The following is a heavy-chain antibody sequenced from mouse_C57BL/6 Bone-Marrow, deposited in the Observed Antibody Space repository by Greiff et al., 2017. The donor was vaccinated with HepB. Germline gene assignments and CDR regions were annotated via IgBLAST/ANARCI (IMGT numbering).Heavy chain of an antibody. Sequence: VQRVDSGAELMKPGASVKLSCKATGSTFTGYWLEWVKQRLGHGLEWIGEILPGSGSNNYNEKFKGKATFTADTSSNTAYMQHSSRTTEDSAIYYCAVGEWYFDVWGTGTTVTVSS. CDR1: GSTFTGYW. J-gene: IGHJ1*03. V-gene: IGHV1-9*01. CDR3: AVGEWYFDV. CDR2: ILPGSGSN.